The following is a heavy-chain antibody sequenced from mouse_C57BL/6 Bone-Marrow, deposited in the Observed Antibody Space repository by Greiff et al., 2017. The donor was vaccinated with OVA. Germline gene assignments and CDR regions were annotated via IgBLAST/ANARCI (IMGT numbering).Heavy chain of an antibody. Sequence: EVQLQQSGPELVKPGASVKMSCKASGYTFTDYNMHWVKQSHGKSLEWIGYINPNNGGTSYNQKFKGKATLTVNKSSSTAYMELRSLTSEDSAVYDCARWWDYDDGGGYFDVWGTGTTVTVSS. CDR3: ARWWDYDDGGGYFDV. CDR2: INPNNGGT. CDR1: GYTFTDYN. D-gene: IGHD2-4*01. V-gene: IGHV1-22*01. J-gene: IGHJ1*03.